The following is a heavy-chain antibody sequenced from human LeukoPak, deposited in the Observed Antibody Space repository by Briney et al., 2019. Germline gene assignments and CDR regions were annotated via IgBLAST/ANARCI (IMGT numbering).Heavy chain of an antibody. D-gene: IGHD2-15*01. CDR2: IYHSGST. CDR3: ARDSGSRDFDY. CDR1: GGSISSYY. J-gene: IGHJ4*02. Sequence: PSETLSLTCTVSGGSISSYYWSWIRQPPGKGLEWIGYIYHSGSTNYNPSLKSRVTISVDTSKNQFSLKLNSVTATDTAMYYCARDSGSRDFDYWGQGTLVTVSS. V-gene: IGHV4-59*01.